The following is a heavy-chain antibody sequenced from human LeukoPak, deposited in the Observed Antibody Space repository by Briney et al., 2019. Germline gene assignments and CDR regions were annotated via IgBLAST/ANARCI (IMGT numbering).Heavy chain of an antibody. CDR2: IDPSDSYT. CDR3: ARLGGSGRGFDY. Sequence: GESLKISCKGSGYSFNSYWIGWARQMPGKGLEWMGRIDPSDSYTNYSPSIQGHVTMSADKAITTAFLQWSGLKASDTAMYYCARLGGSGRGFDYWGQGTLVTVSS. J-gene: IGHJ4*02. V-gene: IGHV5-10-1*01. CDR1: GYSFNSYW. D-gene: IGHD3-10*01.